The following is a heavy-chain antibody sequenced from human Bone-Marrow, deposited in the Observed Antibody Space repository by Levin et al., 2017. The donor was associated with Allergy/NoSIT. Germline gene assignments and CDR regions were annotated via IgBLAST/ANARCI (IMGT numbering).Heavy chain of an antibody. Sequence: SETLSLTCAVYGGSFSGYYWSWIRQPPGKGLEWIGEINHSGSTNYNPSLKSRVTISVDTSKNQFSLKLSSVTAADTAVYYCARGGKEQWLVRGEYFDYWGQGTLVTVSS. CDR2: INHSGST. V-gene: IGHV4-34*01. CDR1: GGSFSGYY. J-gene: IGHJ4*02. CDR3: ARGGKEQWLVRGEYFDY. D-gene: IGHD6-19*01.